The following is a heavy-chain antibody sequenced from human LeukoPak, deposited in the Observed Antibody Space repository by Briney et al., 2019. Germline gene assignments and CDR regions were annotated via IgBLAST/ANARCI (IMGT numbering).Heavy chain of an antibody. V-gene: IGHV1-2*02. CDR3: ARDLSPPYGDYSST. Sequence: GASVKVSCKASGYTFTGYYMHWVRQAPGQGLEWMGWINPNSGGTNYAQKFQGRVTMTRDTSISTAYMELSRLRSDDTAVYYCARDLSPPYGDYSSTWGQGTLVTVSS. CDR1: GYTFTGYY. J-gene: IGHJ5*02. CDR2: INPNSGGT. D-gene: IGHD4-17*01.